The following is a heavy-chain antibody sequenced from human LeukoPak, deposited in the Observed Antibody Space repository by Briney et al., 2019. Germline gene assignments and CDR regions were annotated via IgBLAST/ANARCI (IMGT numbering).Heavy chain of an antibody. CDR2: IYHSGST. CDR3: ARHYLYDTSGDGTYYFDY. J-gene: IGHJ4*02. Sequence: SETLSLTCIVSGYSINSGYHWGWIRQPPGKGLEWIGSIYHSGSTYYNPSLKSRVTISIDTSKNQFSLKLSSVTAADPAVYYCARHYLYDTSGDGTYYFDYWGQGTLVTVSS. V-gene: IGHV4-38-2*02. D-gene: IGHD3-22*01. CDR1: GYSINSGYH.